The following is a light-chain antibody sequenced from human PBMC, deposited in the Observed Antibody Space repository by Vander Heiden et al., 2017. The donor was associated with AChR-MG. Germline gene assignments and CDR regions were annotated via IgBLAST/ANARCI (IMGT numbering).Light chain of an antibody. V-gene: IGKV3-15*01. CDR2: GAS. CDR3: QQYNGWPRT. Sequence: EIVMTQSPATLSVSPGERATLSCRASQSVGSNLAWYQQKPGHAPRLLFLGASTRTIGIPARFSGSGSGTEFTLTISSLQSEDFAVYYCQQYNGWPRTFGQGTKVEIK. CDR1: QSVGSN. J-gene: IGKJ1*01.